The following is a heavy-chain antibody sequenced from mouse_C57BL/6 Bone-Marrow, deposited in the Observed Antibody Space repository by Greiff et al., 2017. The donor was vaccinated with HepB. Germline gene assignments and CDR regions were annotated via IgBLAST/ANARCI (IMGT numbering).Heavy chain of an antibody. CDR3: AISYPYAMDY. J-gene: IGHJ4*01. Sequence: QVQLQQPGAELVKPGASVKVSCKASGYTFTSYWMHWVKQRPGQGLEWIGRIHPSDSDTNYNQKFKGKATLTVDKSSSATYMQISSLTSEDSAVYYCAISYPYAMDYWGQGTSVTVSS. D-gene: IGHD2-12*01. CDR2: IHPSDSDT. CDR1: GYTFTSYW. V-gene: IGHV1-74*01.